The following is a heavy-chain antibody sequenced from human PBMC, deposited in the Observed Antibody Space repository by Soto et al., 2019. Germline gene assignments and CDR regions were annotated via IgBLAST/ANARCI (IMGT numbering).Heavy chain of an antibody. CDR1: GFTFSDHY. V-gene: IGHV3-11*01. J-gene: IGHJ1*01. CDR3: ARDPGRAAAGSPEYFQH. D-gene: IGHD6-13*01. CDR2: ISSSGSTI. Sequence: AGCLRLSCAASGFTFSDHYIRWTRQGPGKGLVWVSYISSSGSTIYYADSVKGRFTISRDNAKNSLYLQMNSLRAEDTAVYYCARDPGRAAAGSPEYFQHWGQGSLVAVAS.